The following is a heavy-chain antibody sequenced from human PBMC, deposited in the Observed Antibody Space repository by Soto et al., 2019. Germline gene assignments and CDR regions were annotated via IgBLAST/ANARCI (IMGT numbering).Heavy chain of an antibody. J-gene: IGHJ4*02. V-gene: IGHV1-69*01. D-gene: IGHD3-10*01. CDR1: GGTFSSYA. CDR2: IIPIFGTA. Sequence: QVQLVQSGAEVKKPGSSVKVSCTASGGTFSSYAISWVRQAPGQGLEWMGGIIPIFGTANYAQKFQGRVTITADESTSTAYMELSSLRSEDTAVYYWARGAIWFGDSGPFDYWGQGTLVTVSS. CDR3: ARGAIWFGDSGPFDY.